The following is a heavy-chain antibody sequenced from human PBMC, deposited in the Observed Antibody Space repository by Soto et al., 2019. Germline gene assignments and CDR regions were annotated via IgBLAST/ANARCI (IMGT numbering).Heavy chain of an antibody. D-gene: IGHD2-8*01. V-gene: IGHV4-59*08. Sequence: SETLSLTCTVSGGSISSYYWSWIRQPPGKGLEWIGYIYYSGSTNYNPSLKSRVTISVDTSKNQFSLKLSSVTAADTAVYYCASLYCTNGVCSYFDYWGQGTLVTVSS. J-gene: IGHJ4*02. CDR2: IYYSGST. CDR1: GGSISSYY. CDR3: ASLYCTNGVCSYFDY.